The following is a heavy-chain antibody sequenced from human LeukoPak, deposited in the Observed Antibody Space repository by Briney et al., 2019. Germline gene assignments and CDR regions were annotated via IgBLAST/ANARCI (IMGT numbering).Heavy chain of an antibody. CDR2: INPNSGGT. CDR1: GYTFTSYY. J-gene: IGHJ3*02. D-gene: IGHD3-10*01. Sequence: ASVKVSCKASGYTFTSYYMHWVRQAPGQGLEWMGWINPNSGGTNYAQKFQGRVTMTRDTSISTAYMELSRLRSDDTAVYYCARDKSNGRGLNAFDIWGQGTMVTVSS. V-gene: IGHV1-2*02. CDR3: ARDKSNGRGLNAFDI.